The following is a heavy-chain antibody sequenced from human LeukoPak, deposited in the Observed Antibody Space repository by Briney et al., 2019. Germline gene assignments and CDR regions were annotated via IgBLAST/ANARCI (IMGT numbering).Heavy chain of an antibody. CDR3: ARGTVQMGMGERYFDN. CDR1: GGSISSLY. D-gene: IGHD1-1*01. J-gene: IGHJ4*02. Sequence: PSETLSLTCSVSGGSISSLYWSWIRQPPGKGLEWIGYIYYSGSTNYNPSLKSRITISVDTSRNQFSLSLSSVTAADTAVYYCARGTVQMGMGERYFDNWGQGTLVTVSP. CDR2: IYYSGST. V-gene: IGHV4-59*01.